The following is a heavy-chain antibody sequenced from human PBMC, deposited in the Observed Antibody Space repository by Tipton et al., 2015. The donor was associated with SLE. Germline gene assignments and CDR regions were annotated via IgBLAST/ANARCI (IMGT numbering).Heavy chain of an antibody. D-gene: IGHD4-23*01. J-gene: IGHJ4*02. Sequence: SLRLSCAASGFTFSTYEMSWVRQAPGKGLEWVAVIWYDGSNKYYADSVKGRFTISRDNSKNTLYLQMNSLRAEDTAVYYCARSYGGKAAFDYWGQGTLVTVSS. CDR3: ARSYGGKAAFDY. V-gene: IGHV3-33*08. CDR2: IWYDGSNK. CDR1: GFTFSTYE.